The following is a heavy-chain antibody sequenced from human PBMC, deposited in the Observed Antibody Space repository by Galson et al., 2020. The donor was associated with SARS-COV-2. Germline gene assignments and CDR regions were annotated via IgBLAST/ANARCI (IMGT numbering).Heavy chain of an antibody. CDR3: ASGLGVGSSWNPYYYYYGMDV. D-gene: IGHD6-13*01. CDR1: GGSISSGSYY. V-gene: IGHV4-61*02. J-gene: IGHJ6*02. Sequence: SETLSLTCTVSGGSISSGSYYWSWIRQPAGKGLEWIGRIYTSGSTNYNPSLKSRVTISVDTSKNQFSLKLSSVTAADTAVYYCASGLGVGSSWNPYYYYYGMDVWGQGTTVTVSS. CDR2: IYTSGST.